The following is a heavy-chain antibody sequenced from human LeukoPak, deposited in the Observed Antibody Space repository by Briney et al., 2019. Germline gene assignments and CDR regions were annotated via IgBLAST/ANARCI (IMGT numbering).Heavy chain of an antibody. D-gene: IGHD3-3*01. J-gene: IGHJ6*02. CDR3: ARDYRITIFGVVITPSLWYYYGMDV. CDR1: GFTFSSYA. V-gene: IGHV3-30-3*01. Sequence: PGGSLRLSCAASGFTFSSYAMHWVRQAPGKGLEWVAVISYDGSNKYYADSVKGRFTISRDNSKNTLYLQMNSLRAEDTAVYYCARDYRITIFGVVITPSLWYYYGMDVWGQGTTVTVSS. CDR2: ISYDGSNK.